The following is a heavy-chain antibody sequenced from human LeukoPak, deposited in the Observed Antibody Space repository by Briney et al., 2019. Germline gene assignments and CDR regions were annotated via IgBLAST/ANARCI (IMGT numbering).Heavy chain of an antibody. CDR1: GYSFTNYD. V-gene: IGHV1-8*02. CDR3: ARGLGTYWGKDFLNWFDP. J-gene: IGHJ5*02. D-gene: IGHD7-27*01. CDR2: VNPNSGNA. Sequence: SVKVSCKASGYSFTNYDINWVRQAAGQGLEWMGWVNPNSGNAGYSQKFQGRVTLTRNTSLATTYMELTSLTSEDTAVYYCARGLGTYWGKDFLNWFDPWGQGTLVTVSS.